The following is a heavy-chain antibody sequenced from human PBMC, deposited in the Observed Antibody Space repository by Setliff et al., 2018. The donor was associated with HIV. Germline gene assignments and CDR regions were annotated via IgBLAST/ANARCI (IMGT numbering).Heavy chain of an antibody. V-gene: IGHV2-5*01. CDR1: GFSLNISDVG. Sequence: SGPTLVNPTQTLTLTCTLSGFSLNISDVGVGWIRQPPGKALEWLALIYWNNDKRYNPSLGSRLSITKDTSKNLVVLVMTNMDAVDTATYYCAHRPLSADDFDYWGQGTQVTVSS. J-gene: IGHJ4*02. CDR2: IYWNNDK. CDR3: AHRPLSADDFDY.